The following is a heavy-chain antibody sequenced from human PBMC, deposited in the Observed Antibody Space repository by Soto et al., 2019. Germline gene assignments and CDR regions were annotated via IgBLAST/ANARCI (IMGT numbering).Heavy chain of an antibody. CDR1: GDSISSYY. Sequence: SETLSLTCTVSGDSISSYYWTWIRQPPGKGLEWIGYISYSGTTNYYPSLKSRVTISVDTSKSQFSLKLTSVTAADTAVYFCARGLRYSTSSVFDPWGQGTLVTVSS. D-gene: IGHD6-6*01. CDR3: ARGLRYSTSSVFDP. J-gene: IGHJ5*02. CDR2: ISYSGTT. V-gene: IGHV4-59*01.